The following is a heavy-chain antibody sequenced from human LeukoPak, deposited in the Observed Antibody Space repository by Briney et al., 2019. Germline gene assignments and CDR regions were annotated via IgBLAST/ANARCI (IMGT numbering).Heavy chain of an antibody. CDR2: ISSNGDST. CDR1: GFTFSSYG. D-gene: IGHD3-22*01. CDR3: AREYYYEELDY. Sequence: PGGSLRLSCAASGFTFSSYGMHWVRQAPGKGLEYVSGISSNGDSTYYANSVKGRFTISRDNSKNTLYLQMGSLRAEDMAVYYCAREYYYEELDYWGQGTLVTVSS. V-gene: IGHV3-64*01. J-gene: IGHJ4*02.